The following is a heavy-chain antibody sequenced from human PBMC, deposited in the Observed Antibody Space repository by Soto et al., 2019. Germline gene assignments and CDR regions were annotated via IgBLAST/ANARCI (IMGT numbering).Heavy chain of an antibody. CDR2: IWYDGSNK. CDR3: ATGWSAVRGVGFSY. CDR1: GFTFSSYG. Sequence: GGSLRLSCAASGFTFSSYGMHWVRQAPGKGLEWVAVIWYDGSNKYYADSVKGRFTISRDNSKNTLYLQMNSLRAEDTAVYYCATGWSAVRGVGFSYWGQGTLVTVSS. D-gene: IGHD3-10*01. J-gene: IGHJ4*02. V-gene: IGHV3-33*01.